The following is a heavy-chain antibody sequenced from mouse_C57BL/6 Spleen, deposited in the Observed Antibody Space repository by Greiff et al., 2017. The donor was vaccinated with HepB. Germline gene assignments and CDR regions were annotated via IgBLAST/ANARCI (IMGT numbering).Heavy chain of an antibody. D-gene: IGHD1-1*01. V-gene: IGHV6-6*01. CDR2: IRNKANNHAT. Sequence: EVQGVESGGGLVQPGGSMKLSCAASGFTFSDAWMDWVRQSPEKGLEWVAEIRNKANNHATYYAESVKGRFTISRDDSKSSVYLQMNSLRAEDTGIYYCTRSTYYGSSYDWYFDVWGTGTTVTVSS. CDR3: TRSTYYGSSYDWYFDV. J-gene: IGHJ1*03. CDR1: GFTFSDAW.